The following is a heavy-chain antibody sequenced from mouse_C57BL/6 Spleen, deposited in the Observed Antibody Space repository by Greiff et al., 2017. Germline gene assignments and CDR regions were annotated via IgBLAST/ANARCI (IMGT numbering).Heavy chain of an antibody. V-gene: IGHV1-64*01. CDR1: GYTFTSYW. CDR2: IHPNSGST. CDR3: AREGSYSNYYFDY. Sequence: VQLQQPGAELVKPGASVKLSCKASGYTFTSYWMHWVKQRPGQGLEWIGMIHPNSGSTNYNEKFKSKATLTVDKSSSTAYMQLSSLTSEDSAVYYCAREGSYSNYYFDYWGQGTTLTVSS. J-gene: IGHJ2*01. D-gene: IGHD2-5*01.